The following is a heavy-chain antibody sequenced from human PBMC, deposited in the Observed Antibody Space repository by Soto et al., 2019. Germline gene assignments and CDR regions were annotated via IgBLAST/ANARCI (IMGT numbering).Heavy chain of an antibody. J-gene: IGHJ5*02. Sequence: SETLSLTCAVSGYSITDAYYWAWIRQPPGKGLEWIGNIHPGGNSYYNPSLKSRVTISVDTSKNQLSLNLNSVTAADTAVYYCARDRSSGSGFDPWGQGKLVTASS. D-gene: IGHD3-10*01. V-gene: IGHV4-38-2*02. CDR3: ARDRSSGSGFDP. CDR2: IHPGGNS. CDR1: GYSITDAYY.